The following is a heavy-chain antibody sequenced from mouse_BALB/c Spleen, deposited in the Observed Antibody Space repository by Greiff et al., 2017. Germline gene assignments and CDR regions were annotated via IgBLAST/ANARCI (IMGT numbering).Heavy chain of an antibody. J-gene: IGHJ2*01. D-gene: IGHD4-1*01. Sequence: EVKLVESGGGLVKPGGSLKLSCAASGFAFSSYDMSWVRQTPEKRLEWVAYISSGGGSTYYPDTVKGRFTISRDNAKNTLYLQMSSLKSEDTAMYYCARTGTWDYWGQGTTLTVSS. CDR2: ISSGGGST. CDR1: GFAFSSYD. V-gene: IGHV5-12-1*01. CDR3: ARTGTWDY.